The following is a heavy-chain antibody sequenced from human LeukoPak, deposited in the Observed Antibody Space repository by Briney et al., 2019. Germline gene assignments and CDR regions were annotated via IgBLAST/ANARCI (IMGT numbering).Heavy chain of an antibody. CDR3: ARVTGTWWADY. J-gene: IGHJ4*02. V-gene: IGHV3-48*02. D-gene: IGHD2-8*02. CDR2: ISSSGTTI. CDR1: GFTVGNYG. Sequence: GGSLRLSCAASGFTVGNYGMNWVRQAPGEGLEWVSYISSSGTTIYYADSVKGRFTISRDNAKNSLHLQMNSLRDEDTAVYYCARVTGTWWADYWGQGTLVTVSS.